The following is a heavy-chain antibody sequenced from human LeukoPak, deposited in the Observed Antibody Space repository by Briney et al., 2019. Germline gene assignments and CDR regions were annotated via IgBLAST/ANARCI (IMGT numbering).Heavy chain of an antibody. D-gene: IGHD3-22*01. CDR3: AKAPTYYYDSSDAFDI. V-gene: IGHV3-30*18. CDR2: ISYDGSNK. CDR1: GFTFSSYG. Sequence: GGSLRFSCAASGFTFSSYGMHWVRQAPGKGLEWVAVISYDGSNKYYADSVKGRFTISRDNSKNTLYLQMNSLRAEDTAVYYCAKAPTYYYDSSDAFDIWGQGTMVTVSS. J-gene: IGHJ3*02.